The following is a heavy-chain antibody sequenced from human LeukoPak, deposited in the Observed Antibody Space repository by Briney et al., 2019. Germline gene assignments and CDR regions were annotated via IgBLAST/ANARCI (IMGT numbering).Heavy chain of an antibody. V-gene: IGHV4-59*01. CDR3: ARARRGVRTPFDY. CDR2: IYYSGST. J-gene: IGHJ4*02. Sequence: SETLSLTCTVSGGSISSYYWSWIRQPPGKGLEWIGYIYYSGSTNYNPSLKSRVTISVDTSKNQFSLKLSSVTAADTAVYYCARARRGVRTPFDYWGQGTLVTVSS. D-gene: IGHD3-10*01. CDR1: GGSISSYY.